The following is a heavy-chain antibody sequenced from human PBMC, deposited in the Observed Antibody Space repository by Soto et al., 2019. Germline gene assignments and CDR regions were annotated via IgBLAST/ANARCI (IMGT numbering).Heavy chain of an antibody. Sequence: LGESLKISCKGSGYSFTSYWISWVRQMPGKGLEWMGRIDPSDSYTNYSPSFQGHVTISADKSISTAYLQWSSLKASDTAMYYCARSGYGSGPNDAFDIWGQGTMGTVSS. CDR2: IDPSDSYT. CDR1: GYSFTSYW. D-gene: IGHD3-10*01. V-gene: IGHV5-10-1*01. J-gene: IGHJ3*02. CDR3: ARSGYGSGPNDAFDI.